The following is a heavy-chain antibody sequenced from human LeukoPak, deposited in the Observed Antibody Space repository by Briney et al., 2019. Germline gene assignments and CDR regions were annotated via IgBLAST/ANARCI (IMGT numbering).Heavy chain of an antibody. V-gene: IGHV3-21*01. Sequence: GGSLRLSCAASGFTFSSYSMNWVRQAPGKGLEWVSSISSSSSYIYYADSVKGRFTISRDNAKNSLYLQMNSLRAEDTAVYYCARDRDSGSYWFRGYAFDIWGQGTMVTVSS. CDR1: GFTFSSYS. CDR2: ISSSSSYI. J-gene: IGHJ3*02. D-gene: IGHD1-26*01. CDR3: ARDRDSGSYWFRGYAFDI.